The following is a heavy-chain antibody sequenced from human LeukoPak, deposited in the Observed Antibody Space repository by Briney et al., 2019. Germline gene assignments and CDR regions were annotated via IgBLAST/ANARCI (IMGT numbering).Heavy chain of an antibody. D-gene: IGHD4-17*01. CDR3: TRMTTGLDY. V-gene: IGHV4-34*01. Sequence: PSETLSLTCAASTLTFTDYYWSWVRQTPGKGLEWLGEINHSGYTNDSPSLKNRVTLSIDTSNKHFSHNLMSVTVADAGIYYYTRMTTGLDYWGQGTLVTVSS. CDR2: INHSGYT. J-gene: IGHJ4*02. CDR1: TLTFTDYY.